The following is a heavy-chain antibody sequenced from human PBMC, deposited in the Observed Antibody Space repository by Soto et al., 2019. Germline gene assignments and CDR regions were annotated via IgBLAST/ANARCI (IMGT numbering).Heavy chain of an antibody. J-gene: IGHJ3*02. CDR2: IYYTGHT. V-gene: IGHV4-31*03. D-gene: IGHD1-1*01. Sequence: QVQLQESGPGLVKPSQTLSLTCSVSGVSINSGGYYWSWIRHHPGKGLEWIGYIYYTGHTFYNPSLKRRVGMSLDTSKNPFSLKLSSVTAADTAVYYCARGSQLERDALDIWGQGTLVTVSS. CDR1: GVSINSGGYY. CDR3: ARGSQLERDALDI.